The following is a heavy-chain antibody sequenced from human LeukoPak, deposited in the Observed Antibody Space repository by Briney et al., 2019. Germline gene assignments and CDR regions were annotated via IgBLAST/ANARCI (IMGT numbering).Heavy chain of an antibody. D-gene: IGHD3-10*01. J-gene: IGHJ5*02. V-gene: IGHV4-59*12. CDR1: GGSISTYY. CDR2: VYYSGST. Sequence: SETLSLTCTVSGGSISTYYWSWIRQPPGKGLEWIGYVYYSGSTNYNPSLKSRVTISVDTSKNQFSLKLSSVTAADTAVYYCARALGAPSNHNWFDPWGQGTLVTVSS. CDR3: ARALGAPSNHNWFDP.